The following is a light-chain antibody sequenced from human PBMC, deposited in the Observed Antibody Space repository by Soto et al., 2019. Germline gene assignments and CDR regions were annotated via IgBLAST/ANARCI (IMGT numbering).Light chain of an antibody. CDR3: QQSNSFPLT. CDR1: QGISSL. Sequence: DIQMTQSPSSVSASVGDRVTITCRASQGISSLLAWYQQKPGKAPNLLIHTASSLQSGFPSRFSCSGFGTDFTLTISSLQPEDFATYYCQQSNSFPLTFGGGTKVEIK. J-gene: IGKJ4*01. V-gene: IGKV1-12*01. CDR2: TAS.